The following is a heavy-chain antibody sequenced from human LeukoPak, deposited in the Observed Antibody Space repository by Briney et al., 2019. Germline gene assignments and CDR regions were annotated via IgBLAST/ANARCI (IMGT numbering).Heavy chain of an antibody. V-gene: IGHV1-2*02. D-gene: IGHD5-12*01. Sequence: ASVKVSCEASRYSFTVYYMYWVRQAPGQGLECMGCINPNSGGTKYVQKFEVRVTMTRGTSISAAYMDLSRLRSEDTAGYYCARRPSQYSGYENWGQRTLVTVSS. J-gene: IGHJ4*02. CDR3: ARRPSQYSGYEN. CDR1: RYSFTVYY. CDR2: INPNSGGT.